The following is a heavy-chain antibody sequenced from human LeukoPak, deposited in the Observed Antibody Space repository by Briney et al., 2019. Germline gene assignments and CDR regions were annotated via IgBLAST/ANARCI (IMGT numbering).Heavy chain of an antibody. J-gene: IGHJ5*02. CDR2: INHSGST. CDR3: ARVVTERPDWFDP. V-gene: IGHV4-34*01. Sequence: PSETLSLTCAVYGGSFSGYYWSWIRQPPGKGLEWIGEINHSGSTNYNPSLKSRVTISVDTSKNQFSLKLSSVPAADTAVYYCARVVTERPDWFDPWGQGTLVTVSS. D-gene: IGHD4-23*01. CDR1: GGSFSGYY.